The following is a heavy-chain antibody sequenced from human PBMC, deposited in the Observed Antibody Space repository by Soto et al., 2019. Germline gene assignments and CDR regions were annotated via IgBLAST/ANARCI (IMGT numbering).Heavy chain of an antibody. CDR3: AKDRMDHNSVWDPFDI. Sequence: ASVKVSCKASGYTFTSYDINWVRQATGQGLEWMGWMNPNSGNTGYAQKFQGRVTMTRNTSISTAYMELSSLRSEDTAVYYCAKDRMDHNSVWDPFDIWGRGTMVTVSS. CDR2: MNPNSGNT. CDR1: GYTFTSYD. D-gene: IGHD1-20*01. V-gene: IGHV1-8*01. J-gene: IGHJ3*02.